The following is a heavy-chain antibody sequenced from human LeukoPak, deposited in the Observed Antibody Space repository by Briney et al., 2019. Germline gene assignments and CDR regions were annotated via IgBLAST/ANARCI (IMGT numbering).Heavy chain of an antibody. D-gene: IGHD3-10*02. CDR2: ISSSSRFI. J-gene: IGHJ6*04. CDR1: GFTFNSYS. V-gene: IGHV3-21*01. CDR3: AELGITMIGGV. Sequence: PGGSLRLSCAASGFTFNSYSMNWFRQAPGKGLEWVSSISSSSRFIYYADSVKGRFTISRDNAKNSLYLQMTSLRAEDTAVYYCAELGITMIGGVWGKGTTVTISS.